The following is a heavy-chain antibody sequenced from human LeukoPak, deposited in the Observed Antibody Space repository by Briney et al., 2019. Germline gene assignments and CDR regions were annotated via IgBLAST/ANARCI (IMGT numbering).Heavy chain of an antibody. D-gene: IGHD6-25*01. CDR3: AKAAAAPGTSYYYYYMDV. CDR1: GFTFSSYG. CDR2: IRYDGSNK. Sequence: PGGSLRLSCAASGFTFSSYGMHWVRQAPGKGLEWVAFIRYDGSNKYYADSVKGRFTISRDNSKNTLYLQMNSPRAEDTAVYYCAKAAAAPGTSYYYYYMDVWGKGTTVTVSS. J-gene: IGHJ6*03. V-gene: IGHV3-30*02.